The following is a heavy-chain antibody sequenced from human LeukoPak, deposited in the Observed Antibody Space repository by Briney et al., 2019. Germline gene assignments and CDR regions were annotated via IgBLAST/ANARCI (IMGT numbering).Heavy chain of an antibody. CDR1: GFSLSSSGMC. J-gene: IGHJ5*02. CDR2: IAWHDDK. CDR3: ARIPSGSNGWFDP. V-gene: IGHV2-70*11. Sequence: SGPTLVKPTQTLTLTCTFSGFSLSSSGMCVSWVCHRPGKALVWLARIAWHDDKYYSTSLKTRLTISKDTSKNQVVITMTNMDPVDTATYYCARIPSGSNGWFDPCGQGTLVTVSS. D-gene: IGHD1-26*01.